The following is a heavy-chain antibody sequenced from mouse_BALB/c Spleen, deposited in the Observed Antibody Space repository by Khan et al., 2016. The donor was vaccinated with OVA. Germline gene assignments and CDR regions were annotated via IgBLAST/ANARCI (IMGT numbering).Heavy chain of an antibody. Sequence: QMQLEESGPGLVAPSQSLSITCTVSGFSSTNYGVNWVRQPPGKGLEWLGVIWAGGSTNYNSALMSRLSISKDKSKSQVFLRMNSLQTDDTAVYYCATIFYGKRDYAMDYWGQGTSVTVSS. V-gene: IGHV2-9*02. CDR3: ATIFYGKRDYAMDY. J-gene: IGHJ4*01. CDR2: IWAGGST. D-gene: IGHD2-1*01. CDR1: GFSSTNYG.